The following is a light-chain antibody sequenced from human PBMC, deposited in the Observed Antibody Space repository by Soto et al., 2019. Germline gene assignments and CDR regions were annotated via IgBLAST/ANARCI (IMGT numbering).Light chain of an antibody. Sequence: QSALTQPASVSGSPGQSITISCTGTSSDIGGYNYVSWYQQHPGEAPKLVIYEVSNRPSGVSNRFSGSKSGNTASLTISGLQAEDEADYYCSSYATSSAVVFGGGTKLTVL. CDR2: EVS. CDR3: SSYATSSAVV. V-gene: IGLV2-14*01. CDR1: SSDIGGYNY. J-gene: IGLJ2*01.